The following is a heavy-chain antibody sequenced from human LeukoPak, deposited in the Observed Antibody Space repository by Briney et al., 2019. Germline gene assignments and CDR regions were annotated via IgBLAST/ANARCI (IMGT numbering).Heavy chain of an antibody. D-gene: IGHD2-2*01. Sequence: GGSLRLSCAASGFTSSSYAMHWVRQAPGKGLEWVAVISYDGSNKYYADSVKGRFTISRDNSKNTLYLQMNSLRAEDTAVYYCAKDSRVVPAAMSFFDYWSQGTLVTVSS. CDR2: ISYDGSNK. V-gene: IGHV3-30*04. CDR1: GFTSSSYA. CDR3: AKDSRVVPAAMSFFDY. J-gene: IGHJ4*02.